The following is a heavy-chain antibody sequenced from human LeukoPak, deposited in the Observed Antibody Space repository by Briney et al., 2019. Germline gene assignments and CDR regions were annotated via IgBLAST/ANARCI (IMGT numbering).Heavy chain of an antibody. Sequence: PGGSLRLSCAASGFTFSSYAMHWVRQAPGKGLEWVAVISYDGSNKYYADSVKGRFTISRDNSKNTLFLQMNSLGAEDTAVYYCARGVVVNALDPWGQGNLVTVSS. CDR3: ARGVVVNALDP. V-gene: IGHV3-30*04. CDR1: GFTFSSYA. J-gene: IGHJ5*02. D-gene: IGHD3-22*01. CDR2: ISYDGSNK.